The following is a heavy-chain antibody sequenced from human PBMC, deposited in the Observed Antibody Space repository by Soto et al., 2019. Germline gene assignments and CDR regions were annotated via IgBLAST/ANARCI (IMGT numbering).Heavy chain of an antibody. V-gene: IGHV4-30-4*01. CDR2: IHSGGTT. D-gene: IGHD1-26*01. J-gene: IGHJ4*02. CDR3: ARGPSGAKVDY. CDR1: GASISNGYYS. Sequence: QVQLQEPGPRLVEPSHTLSLTCTVSGASISNGYYSWSWIRQSPGTGLEWIGHIHSGGTTYTNPSLKSPITISVDMSTNQFPLKLSSLTAADTAVYYCARGPSGAKVDYWGQGTLVTVSS.